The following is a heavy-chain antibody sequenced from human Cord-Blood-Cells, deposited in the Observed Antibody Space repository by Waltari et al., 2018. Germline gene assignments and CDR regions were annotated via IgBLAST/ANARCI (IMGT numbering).Heavy chain of an antibody. CDR1: GYTFTSYD. V-gene: IGHV1-8*03. J-gene: IGHJ3*02. D-gene: IGHD3-3*01. Sequence: QVQLVQSGAEVKKPGASAKVSCKASGYTFTSYDINWVRQATGQGLEWMGWMNPNSGNTGYAQKFQGRVTITRNTSISTAYMELSSLRSEDTAVYYCARGRYYDFWSGYWGAFDIWGQGTMVTVSS. CDR3: ARGRYYDFWSGYWGAFDI. CDR2: MNPNSGNT.